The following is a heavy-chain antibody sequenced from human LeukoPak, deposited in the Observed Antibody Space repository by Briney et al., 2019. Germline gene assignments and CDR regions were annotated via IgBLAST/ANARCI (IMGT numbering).Heavy chain of an antibody. CDR1: GYTFNTYG. CDR2: IGTYNGDT. D-gene: IGHD6-25*01. V-gene: IGHV1-18*01. Sequence: ASVKVSCKASGYTFNTYGISWVRQAPGQGLEWMGWIGTYNGDTSYVQNLQGRVTMTTDTSTSTAYMELMSLRSDDTAVYYCLRDAQRPRLTPDYWGQGTLVTVSS. CDR3: LRDAQRPRLTPDY. J-gene: IGHJ4*02.